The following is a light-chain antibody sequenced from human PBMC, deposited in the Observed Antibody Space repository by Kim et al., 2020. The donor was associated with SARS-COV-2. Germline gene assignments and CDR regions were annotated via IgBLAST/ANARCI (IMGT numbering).Light chain of an antibody. CDR2: KAS. CDR3: QQYNSYRT. J-gene: IGKJ1*01. V-gene: IGKV1-5*03. CDR1: QSISSW. Sequence: SASVGDRVPITCRASQSISSWLAWYQQKPGKAPKLLIYKASSLESGVPSRFRGSGSGTEFTLTISSLQPDDFATYYCQQYNSYRTFGQGTKVDIK.